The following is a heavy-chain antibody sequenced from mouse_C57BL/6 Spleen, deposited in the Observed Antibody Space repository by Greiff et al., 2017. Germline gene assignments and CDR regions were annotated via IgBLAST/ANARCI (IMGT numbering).Heavy chain of an antibody. Sequence: VKLMESGPELVKPGASVKLSCKASGYTFTSYDINWVKQRPGQGLEWIGWIYPRDGSTKYNEKFKGKATLTVDTSSSTAYMELHSLTSEDSVVYCCAREEAYSNYVGVFDYWGQGTTLTVSS. J-gene: IGHJ2*01. V-gene: IGHV1-85*01. CDR1: GYTFTSYD. CDR2: IYPRDGST. D-gene: IGHD2-5*01. CDR3: AREEAYSNYVGVFDY.